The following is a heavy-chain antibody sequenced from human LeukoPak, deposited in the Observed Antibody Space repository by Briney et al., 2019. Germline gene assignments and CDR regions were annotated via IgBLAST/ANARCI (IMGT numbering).Heavy chain of an antibody. D-gene: IGHD2-2*02. CDR1: GGSISSGGYY. Sequence: SQTLSLTCTVSGGSISSGGYYWSWIRQPPGKGLEWIGYIYHSGSTYYNPSLKSRVTISVDRPKNQFSLKLSSVTAADTAVYYCARAICSSTSCYSYYYYYMDVWGKGTTVTVSS. V-gene: IGHV4-30-2*01. CDR2: IYHSGST. CDR3: ARAICSSTSCYSYYYYYMDV. J-gene: IGHJ6*03.